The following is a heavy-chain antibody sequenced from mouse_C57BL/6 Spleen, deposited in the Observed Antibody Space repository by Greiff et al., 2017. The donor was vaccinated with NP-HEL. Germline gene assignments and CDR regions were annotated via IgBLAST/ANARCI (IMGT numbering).Heavy chain of an antibody. J-gene: IGHJ2*01. Sequence: VQLQQPGAELVRPGSSVKLSCKASGYTFTSYWMDWVKQRPGQGLEWIGNIYPSDSETHYNQKFKDKATLTVDKSSSTAYMQLSSLTSEDSAVYYCARSDYGNCSFDYWGQGTTLTVSS. V-gene: IGHV1-61*01. CDR3: ARSDYGNCSFDY. CDR1: GYTFTSYW. D-gene: IGHD2-1*01. CDR2: IYPSDSET.